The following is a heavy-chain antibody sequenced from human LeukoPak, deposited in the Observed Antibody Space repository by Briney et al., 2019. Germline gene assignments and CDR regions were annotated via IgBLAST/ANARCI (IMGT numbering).Heavy chain of an antibody. Sequence: PGGSLRLSCAASGFTFSSNHMTWVRQAPGKGLEWVSVIYSGGSTYYADSVKGRFIISRDNSKNTLSLRMNSLRAEDTAVYYCVRDLTWGQGTLVTVSS. CDR2: IYSGGST. CDR3: VRDLT. CDR1: GFTFSSNH. V-gene: IGHV3-53*01. J-gene: IGHJ5*02.